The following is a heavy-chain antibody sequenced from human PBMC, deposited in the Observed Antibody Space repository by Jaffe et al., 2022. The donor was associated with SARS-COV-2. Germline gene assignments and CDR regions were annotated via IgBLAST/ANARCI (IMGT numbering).Heavy chain of an antibody. CDR1: GFTFSSYS. D-gene: IGHD3-22*01. J-gene: IGHJ4*02. Sequence: EVQLVESGGGLVKPGGSLRLSCAASGFTFSSYSMNWVRQAPGKGLEWVSSISSSSSYIYYADSVKGRFTISRDNAKNSLYLQMNSLRAEDTAVYYCARTYYYYDSSGYSPDHYYFDYWGQGTLVTVSS. CDR3: ARTYYYYDSSGYSPDHYYFDY. CDR2: ISSSSSYI. V-gene: IGHV3-21*01.